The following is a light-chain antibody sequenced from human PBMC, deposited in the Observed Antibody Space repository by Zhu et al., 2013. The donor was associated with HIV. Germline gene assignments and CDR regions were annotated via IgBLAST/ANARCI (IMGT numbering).Light chain of an antibody. CDR1: QSVSKY. V-gene: IGKV3-11*01. Sequence: EIVLTQSPATLSLSPGERATLSCRASQSVSKYIAWYQQKPGQAPRLLIYDASNRATGIPARFSGSGSGTDFTLTISSLEPEDFATYYCLQHNDYPYTFGQGTKLEIK. CDR2: DAS. J-gene: IGKJ2*01. CDR3: LQHNDYPYT.